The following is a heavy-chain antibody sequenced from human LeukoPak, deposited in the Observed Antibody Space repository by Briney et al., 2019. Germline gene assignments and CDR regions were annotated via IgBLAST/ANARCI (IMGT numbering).Heavy chain of an antibody. D-gene: IGHD3-22*01. V-gene: IGHV3-30*02. CDR3: ANAYYYDSSGYSFRPIDY. J-gene: IGHJ4*02. CDR1: GFTFSSYG. Sequence: GGSLRLSCAASGFTFSSYGMHWVRQAPGKGLEWVAFIRFTISRDNSKNTLYLQMNSLRAEDTAVYYCANAYYYDSSGYSFRPIDYWGQGTLVTVSS. CDR2: I.